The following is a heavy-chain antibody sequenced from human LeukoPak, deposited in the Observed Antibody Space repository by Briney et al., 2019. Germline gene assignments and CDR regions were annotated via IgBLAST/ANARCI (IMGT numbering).Heavy chain of an antibody. CDR2: INHSGST. V-gene: IGHV4-34*01. Sequence: SETLSLTCAVYGGSFSGYYWSWIRQPPGKGLEWIGEINHSGSTNYNPSLKSRVTISVDTSKNQFSLKLSSVTAADTAVYYCARRRYLDYWGQGTLVTVSS. CDR1: GGSFSGYY. J-gene: IGHJ4*02. CDR3: ARRRYLDY.